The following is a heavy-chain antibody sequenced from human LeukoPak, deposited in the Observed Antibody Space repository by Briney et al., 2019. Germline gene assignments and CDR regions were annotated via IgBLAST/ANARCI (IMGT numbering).Heavy chain of an antibody. CDR3: ARVKTAHAFDI. CDR1: GFKFSNYW. Sequence: GGSLRLSCAASGFKFSNYWMHWVRQAPGKGLEWVSAISGSGGSTYYADSVKGRFTISRDNSKNTLYLQMNSLRAEDTAVYYCARVKTAHAFDIWGQGTMVTVSS. V-gene: IGHV3-23*01. CDR2: ISGSGGST. J-gene: IGHJ3*02. D-gene: IGHD2-21*02.